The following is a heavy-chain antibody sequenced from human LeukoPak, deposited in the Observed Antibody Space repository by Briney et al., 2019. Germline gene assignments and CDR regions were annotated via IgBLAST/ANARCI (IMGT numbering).Heavy chain of an antibody. V-gene: IGHV1-69*05. CDR3: ARSGGTNAPFDP. CDR1: RLTFGSSG. CDR2: IIALYGAA. D-gene: IGHD2-8*01. Sequence: SQKVYWKAARLTFGSSGVGWERQAADQGLEELGGIIALYGAANCAQKFQGRVTITTDESTSTAYMELSSLRSEDTAVYYCARSGGTNAPFDPWGQGTLVTVSS. J-gene: IGHJ5*02.